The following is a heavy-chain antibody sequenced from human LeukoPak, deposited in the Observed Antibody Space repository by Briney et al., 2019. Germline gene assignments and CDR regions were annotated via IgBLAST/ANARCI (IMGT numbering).Heavy chain of an antibody. CDR2: IKQDGSEK. CDR3: AGYQLLNDAFDI. CDR1: GFTFGNSW. V-gene: IGHV3-7*01. Sequence: GGSLRLSCAASGFTFGNSWMTWVRQAPGKGLEWVANIKQDGSEKYYVDSVKGRFTISRDNAKNSLYLQMNSLRAEDTAVYYCAGYQLLNDAFDIWGQGTMVTVSS. J-gene: IGHJ3*02. D-gene: IGHD2-2*01.